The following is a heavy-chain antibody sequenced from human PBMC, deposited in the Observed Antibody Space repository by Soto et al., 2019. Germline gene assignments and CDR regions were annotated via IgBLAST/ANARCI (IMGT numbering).Heavy chain of an antibody. CDR1: GGSFSDYY. J-gene: IGHJ3*02. CDR2: INHSGST. Sequence: SESLSLTCAVYGGSFSDYYWSWIRQPPGKGLEWIGEINHSGSTNYNPSLKNRVTISVDTSKNQFSLRLSSVTAADTAIYYCAKYSGPTVIFDIWGQWTKVTVSS. CDR3: AKYSGPTVIFDI. D-gene: IGHD3-10*01. V-gene: IGHV4-34*01.